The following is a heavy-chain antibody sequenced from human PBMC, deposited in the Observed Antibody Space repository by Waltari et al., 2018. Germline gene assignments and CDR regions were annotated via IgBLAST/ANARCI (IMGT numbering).Heavy chain of an antibody. V-gene: IGHV3-48*03. Sequence: EEHLVESGGGLVQPGGSLSLSCAASGLIFSNYEMNWIRQAPGKGLEWVSYIRSSGSTSYYADSAKGRFTISRDNAKNSLYLQMNSLRAEDTAVYYCARRDDYGDDPFWTWGQGTLVTVSS. D-gene: IGHD4-17*01. J-gene: IGHJ5*02. CDR2: IRSSGSTS. CDR1: GLIFSNYE. CDR3: ARRDDYGDDPFWT.